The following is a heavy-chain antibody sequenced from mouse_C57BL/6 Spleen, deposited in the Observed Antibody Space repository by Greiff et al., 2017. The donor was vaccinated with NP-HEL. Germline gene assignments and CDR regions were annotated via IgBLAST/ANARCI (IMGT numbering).Heavy chain of an antibody. CDR3: AREDTTVEPY. CDR2: IDPEDGET. J-gene: IGHJ2*01. CDR1: GFNIKDYY. Sequence: VHVKQSGAELVKPGASVKLSCTASGFNIKDYYMHWVKQRTEQGLEWIGRIDPEDGETKYATKFQGKATITADTSSNTAYLQLSSLTSEDTAVYYCAREDTTVEPYWGQGTTLTVSS. V-gene: IGHV14-2*01. D-gene: IGHD1-1*01.